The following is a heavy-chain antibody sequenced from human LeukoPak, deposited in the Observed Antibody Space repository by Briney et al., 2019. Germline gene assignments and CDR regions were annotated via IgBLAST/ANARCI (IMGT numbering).Heavy chain of an antibody. V-gene: IGHV1-8*01. CDR2: MNPNSGNT. Sequence: AASVKVSCKASGYTFTSYDINWMRQATGQGLEWMGWMNPNSGNTGYAQKFQGRVTMTRNTSISTAYMELSSLRSEDTAVYYCARGRWWLSWFDPWGQGTLVTVSS. CDR1: GYTFTSYD. D-gene: IGHD2-15*01. CDR3: ARGRWWLSWFDP. J-gene: IGHJ5*02.